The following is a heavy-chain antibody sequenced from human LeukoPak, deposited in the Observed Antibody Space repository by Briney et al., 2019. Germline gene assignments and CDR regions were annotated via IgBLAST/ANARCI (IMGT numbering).Heavy chain of an antibody. CDR1: GFTFSSHA. V-gene: IGHV3-30*04. CDR3: ATVLVGSSGWLFEY. J-gene: IGHJ4*02. CDR2: ISSDGSYK. D-gene: IGHD6-19*01. Sequence: GGSLRLSCAASGFTFSSHALHWVRQAPGKGLEWVAVISSDGSYKYYADSVKGRFTISRDNSRSTLYLQMNSLRAEDTAIYYCATVLVGSSGWLFEYWGQGTLLTVSS.